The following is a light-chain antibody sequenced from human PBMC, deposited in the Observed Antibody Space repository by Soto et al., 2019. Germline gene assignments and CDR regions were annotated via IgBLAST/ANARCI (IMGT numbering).Light chain of an antibody. CDR2: EVS. Sequence: QSALTQPPSASGSPGQSVTISCTGTSSDVGGYKYVSWYQQQPGKAPKLMIYEVSKRPSGVPDRFSGSKSGNTASLTVSGLQAEDEADYFCTSYAGSTVVFGGGTKLTVL. J-gene: IGLJ2*01. CDR3: TSYAGSTVV. CDR1: SSDVGGYKY. V-gene: IGLV2-8*01.